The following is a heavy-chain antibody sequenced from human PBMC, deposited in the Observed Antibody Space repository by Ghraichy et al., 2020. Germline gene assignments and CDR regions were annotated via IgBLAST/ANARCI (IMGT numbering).Heavy chain of an antibody. J-gene: IGHJ4*02. D-gene: IGHD2-21*01. CDR1: GYPFMGYF. Sequence: ASVKVSCKASGYPFMGYFIHWVRQAPGQGLEWMGWINPSSGGTNYAQKFQGWVTMTRDTSISTAYMELSRLKSDDTAIYFCARQDDTILVDHWGQGTLVTVSS. CDR2: INPSSGGT. V-gene: IGHV1-2*04. CDR3: ARQDDTILVDH.